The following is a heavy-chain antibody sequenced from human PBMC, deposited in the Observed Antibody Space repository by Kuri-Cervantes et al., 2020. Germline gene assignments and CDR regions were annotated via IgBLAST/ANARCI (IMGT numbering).Heavy chain of an antibody. CDR3: AKGSGGWSFDF. CDR1: GFTFSSYG. Sequence: GESLKISCAASGFTFSSYGMHWVRQAPGKGLEWVAVIWYDGSNKYYADSVKGRFTISRDNSKNTMYLQMNSLRAEDTAIYYCAKGSGGWSFDFRGQGTMVTVSS. CDR2: IWYDGSNK. V-gene: IGHV3-30*02. D-gene: IGHD2-15*01. J-gene: IGHJ3*01.